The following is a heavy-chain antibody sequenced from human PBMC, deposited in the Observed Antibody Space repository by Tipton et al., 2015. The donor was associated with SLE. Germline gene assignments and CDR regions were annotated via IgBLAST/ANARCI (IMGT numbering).Heavy chain of an antibody. J-gene: IGHJ5*02. V-gene: IGHV4-38-2*01. CDR1: GYSISSGYY. CDR2: IYHSGST. Sequence: TLSLTCAVSGYSISSGYYWGWIRQPPGMRLEWIGYIYHSGSTYYHPSLKSRVTISIDTSENQFSLKLSSVTAADTAVYYCARNDLYYGSGRAWFDPWGQGTLVTVSS. D-gene: IGHD3-10*01. CDR3: ARNDLYYGSGRAWFDP.